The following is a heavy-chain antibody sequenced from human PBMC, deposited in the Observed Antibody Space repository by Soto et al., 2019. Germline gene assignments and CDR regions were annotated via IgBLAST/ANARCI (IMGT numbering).Heavy chain of an antibody. V-gene: IGHV3-23*01. Sequence: GGSLRLSCAASGFTFSSYAMSWVRQAPGKGLEWVSAISGSGGSTYYADSVKGRFTISRDNSKNTLYLQMNSLRAEDTAVYYCAKDLRYCSSTSCYYYYYDMDVWGKGTTVTVSS. CDR1: GFTFSSYA. CDR3: AKDLRYCSSTSCYYYYYDMDV. J-gene: IGHJ6*03. CDR2: ISGSGGST. D-gene: IGHD2-2*01.